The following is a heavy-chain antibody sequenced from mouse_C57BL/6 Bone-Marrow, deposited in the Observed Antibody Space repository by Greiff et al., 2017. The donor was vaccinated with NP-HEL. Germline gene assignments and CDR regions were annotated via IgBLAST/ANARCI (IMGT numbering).Heavy chain of an antibody. CDR3: ARVRYYGSLFAY. D-gene: IGHD1-1*01. CDR1: GFTFSSYA. J-gene: IGHJ3*01. Sequence: EVKVVESRGGLVKPGGSLKLSCAASGFTFSSYAMSWVRQTPEKRLEWVATISDGGSYTYYPDNVKGRFTISRDNAKNNLYLQMSHLKSEDTAMYYCARVRYYGSLFAYWGQGTLVTVSA. CDR2: ISDGGSYT. V-gene: IGHV5-4*03.